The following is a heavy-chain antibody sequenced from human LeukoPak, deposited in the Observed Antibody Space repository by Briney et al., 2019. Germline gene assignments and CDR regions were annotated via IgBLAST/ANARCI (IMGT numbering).Heavy chain of an antibody. D-gene: IGHD6-13*01. CDR2: IYYSGST. CDR3: ARARVHLAAAGTLSWFDP. CDR1: GGSISSYY. Sequence: SETLSLTCTVSGGSISSYYWSWIRQPPGKGLEWSGYIYYSGSTNYNPSLKSRVTISVDTSKNQFSLKLSSVTAADTAVYYCARARVHLAAAGTLSWFDPRGQGTLVTVSS. V-gene: IGHV4-59*12. J-gene: IGHJ5*02.